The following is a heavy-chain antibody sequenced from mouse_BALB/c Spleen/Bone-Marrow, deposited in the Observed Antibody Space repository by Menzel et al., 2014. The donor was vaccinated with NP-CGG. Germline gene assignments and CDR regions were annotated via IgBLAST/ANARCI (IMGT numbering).Heavy chain of an antibody. CDR1: GFNIKDTY. D-gene: IGHD4-1*01. V-gene: IGHV14-3*02. CDR3: SRWKLEWAWFAY. CDR2: IDPANGNT. J-gene: IGHJ3*01. Sequence: VQLKEPGAELVKPGASDKLSCTASGFNIKDTYMHWVKQRPEQGLEWIGRIDPANGNTKYDPKFQGDATITAVTSSNTAYLQLMSLTSEDTAVYYCSRWKLEWAWFAYWGQGTLVTVSA.